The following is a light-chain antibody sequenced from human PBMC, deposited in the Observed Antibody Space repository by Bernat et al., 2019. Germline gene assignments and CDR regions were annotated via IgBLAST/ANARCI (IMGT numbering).Light chain of an antibody. Sequence: VVLTQSPGTLSLSPGERATLSCRASQRVDSSYLAWYLQKPGQSPRLLIYGASKRATGIPDRFSGGGSGTDFTLTISRLDPEDFAVYYCQHYSGSPLITFGQGTRLEIK. CDR2: GAS. CDR1: QRVDSSY. CDR3: QHYSGSPLIT. J-gene: IGKJ5*01. V-gene: IGKV3-20*01.